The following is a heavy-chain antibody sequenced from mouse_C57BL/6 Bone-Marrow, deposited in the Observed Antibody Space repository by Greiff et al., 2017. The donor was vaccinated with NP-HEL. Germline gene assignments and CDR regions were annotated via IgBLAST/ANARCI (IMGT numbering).Heavy chain of an antibody. D-gene: IGHD5-1*01. CDR1: GFTFSSYT. V-gene: IGHV5-9*01. J-gene: IGHJ4*01. Sequence: EVKLMESGGGLVKPGGSLKLSCAASGFTFSSYTMSWVRQTPEQRLAWVATISGGGGNTYYPDSVKGRFTISRDNAKNTLYLQMSSLRSEDTALYYCANLQVYAMDYWGQGTSVTVSS. CDR3: ANLQVYAMDY. CDR2: ISGGGGNT.